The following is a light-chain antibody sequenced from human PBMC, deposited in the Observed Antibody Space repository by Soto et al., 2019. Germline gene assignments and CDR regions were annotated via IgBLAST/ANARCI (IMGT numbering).Light chain of an antibody. CDR2: DAS. CDR3: QQYNSWPPYT. J-gene: IGKJ2*01. CDR1: QSVSSY. V-gene: IGKV3-11*01. Sequence: EIVLTQSPATLSLSPGERATLSCRASQSVSSYLAWYQQKPGQAPRLLIYDASNRATGIPARFSGSGSGTDFTLTISSLQSEDFAVYYCQQYNSWPPYTFGQGTKLEIK.